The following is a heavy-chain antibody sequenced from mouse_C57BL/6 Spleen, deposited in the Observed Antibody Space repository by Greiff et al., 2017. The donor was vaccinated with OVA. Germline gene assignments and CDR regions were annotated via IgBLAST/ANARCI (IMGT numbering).Heavy chain of an antibody. CDR2: LYPGSGST. Sequence: VQLQQSGAELVKPGASVKMSCKASGYTFTSYWITWVKQRPGQGLEWIGDLYPGSGSTNYNEKFKSKATLTVDTSSSTAYMQLSSLTSEDSAVYYCARDYDGYYRFAYWGQGTLVTVSA. J-gene: IGHJ3*01. V-gene: IGHV1-55*01. D-gene: IGHD2-3*01. CDR1: GYTFTSYW. CDR3: ARDYDGYYRFAY.